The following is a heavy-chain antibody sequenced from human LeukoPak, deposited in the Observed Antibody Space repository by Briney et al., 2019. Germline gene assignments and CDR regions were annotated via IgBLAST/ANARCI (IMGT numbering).Heavy chain of an antibody. D-gene: IGHD6-19*01. CDR1: GYTFTSYG. Sequence: GASVKVSCKASGYTFTSYGISWVRQAPGQGLEWIGWISAYNGNTNYAQKLQGRVTMTTDTSTSTAYMELRSLRSDDTAVYYCAREPSPGIAVAGTNYWGQGTLVTVSS. CDR2: ISAYNGNT. J-gene: IGHJ4*02. CDR3: AREPSPGIAVAGTNY. V-gene: IGHV1-18*01.